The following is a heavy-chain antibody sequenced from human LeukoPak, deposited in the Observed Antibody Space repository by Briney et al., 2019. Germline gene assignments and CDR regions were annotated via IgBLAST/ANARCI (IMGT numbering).Heavy chain of an antibody. CDR2: INSDGSTT. CDR3: ATREADYYGSGNADAFDI. V-gene: IGHV3-74*01. Sequence: SGGSLRLSCAASGFTFSSYWMHWVRQAPGKGLVWVSRINSDGSTTSDADSVKGRFTISRDNAKNTLYLQMNSLRAEDTAVYYCATREADYYGSGNADAFDIWGQGTMVTVSS. CDR1: GFTFSSYW. J-gene: IGHJ3*02. D-gene: IGHD3-10*01.